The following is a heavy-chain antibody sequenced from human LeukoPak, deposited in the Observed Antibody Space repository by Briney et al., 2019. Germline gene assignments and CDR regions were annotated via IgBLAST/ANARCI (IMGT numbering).Heavy chain of an antibody. CDR1: GGSISSSSYY. CDR3: ARNFVQYSGYLNWFDP. V-gene: IGHV4-39*07. Sequence: SETLSLTCTVSGGSISSSSYYWGWIRQPPGKGLEWIGSIYYSGSTYYNPSLKSRVTISVDTSKNQFSLKLSSVTAADTAVYYCARNFVQYSGYLNWFDPWGQGTLVTVSS. J-gene: IGHJ5*02. D-gene: IGHD5-12*01. CDR2: IYYSGST.